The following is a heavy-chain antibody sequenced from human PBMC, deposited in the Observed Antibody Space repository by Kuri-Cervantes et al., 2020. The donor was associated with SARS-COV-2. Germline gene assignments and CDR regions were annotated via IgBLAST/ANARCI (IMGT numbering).Heavy chain of an antibody. J-gene: IGHJ4*02. CDR1: GFTFSSYG. CDR2: IWYDGSNK. Sequence: GESLKISCAASGFTFSSYGMLWVRQAPGKGLEWVAVIWYDGSNKYYAESVKDRFTISRDNSKNTLYLQMNNMRREDTAVYFCVRGRVGVQDFWGQGTLVTVSS. CDR3: VRGRVGVQDF. V-gene: IGHV3-30*19. D-gene: IGHD2-21*01.